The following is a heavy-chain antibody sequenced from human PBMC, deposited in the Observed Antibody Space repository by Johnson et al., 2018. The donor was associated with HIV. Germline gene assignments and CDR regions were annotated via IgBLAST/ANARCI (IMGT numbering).Heavy chain of an antibody. V-gene: IGHV3-23*04. D-gene: IGHD2-15*01. Sequence: VQLVESGGGLVQPGGSLRLSCAASGFTFSSYAMSWVRQAPGKGLEWVSAISGSGGSTYYADSVKGRFTISRDNSKNTLYLQMNSLRAEDTAVYYCANSAGAVVGRYGSGGRCCDAFDIWGQGTMVTVSS. CDR3: ANSAGAVVGRYGSGGRCCDAFDI. J-gene: IGHJ3*02. CDR1: GFTFSSYA. CDR2: ISGSGGST.